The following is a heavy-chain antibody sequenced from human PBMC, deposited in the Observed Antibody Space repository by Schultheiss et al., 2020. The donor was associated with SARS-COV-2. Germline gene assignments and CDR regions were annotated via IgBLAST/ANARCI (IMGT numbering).Heavy chain of an antibody. Sequence: GESLKISCAASGFTFSSYAMSWVRQAPGKGLEWVSGISWDGGSTYYADSVKGRFTISRDNSKNSLYLQMNSLRAEDTAVYYCARGYCSSTSCYIDYWGQGTLVTVSS. J-gene: IGHJ4*02. CDR2: ISWDGGST. CDR3: ARGYCSSTSCYIDY. V-gene: IGHV3-23*01. CDR1: GFTFSSYA. D-gene: IGHD2-2*01.